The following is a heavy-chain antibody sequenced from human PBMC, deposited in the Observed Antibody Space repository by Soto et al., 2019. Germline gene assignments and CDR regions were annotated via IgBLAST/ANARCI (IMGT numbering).Heavy chain of an antibody. D-gene: IGHD6-19*01. CDR3: AKDRSGWYDAFDI. V-gene: IGHV3-23*01. CDR1: GFTFSSYA. J-gene: IGHJ3*02. Sequence: GGSLRLSCAASGFTFSSYAMIWVRQAPGKGLEWVSAISGSGGSTYYADSVKGRFTISRDNSKNTLYLQMNSLRAEDTAVYYCAKDRSGWYDAFDIWGQGTMVTVSS. CDR2: ISGSGGST.